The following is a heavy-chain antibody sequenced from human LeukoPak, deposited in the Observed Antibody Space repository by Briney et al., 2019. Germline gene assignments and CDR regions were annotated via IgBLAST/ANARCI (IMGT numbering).Heavy chain of an antibody. J-gene: IGHJ4*02. D-gene: IGHD3-22*01. CDR3: ARGYYDSSGYPNYHFDY. CDR2: IYIGGST. V-gene: IGHV3-53*01. Sequence: PGGSLTLSCAASGFTVSSNYMSWVRQAPGKGPQWVSVIYIGGSTYYADSVKGRFTISRDNYKNTLYLQMNSLRAEDTAVYYCARGYYDSSGYPNYHFDYWGQGTLVTVSS. CDR1: GFTVSSNY.